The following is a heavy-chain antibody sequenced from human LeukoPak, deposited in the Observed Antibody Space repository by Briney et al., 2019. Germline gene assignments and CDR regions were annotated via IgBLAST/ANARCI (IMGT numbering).Heavy chain of an antibody. CDR3: AKGRTVVVPASSEFDY. Sequence: GGSLRLSCAASGFTFSSYGMHWVRQAPGKGLEWEAVISYDGSNKYYADSVKGRFTISRDNSKNTLYLQMNSLRAEDTAVYYCAKGRTVVVPASSEFDYWGQGTLVTVSS. CDR1: GFTFSSYG. J-gene: IGHJ4*02. CDR2: ISYDGSNK. D-gene: IGHD2-2*01. V-gene: IGHV3-30*18.